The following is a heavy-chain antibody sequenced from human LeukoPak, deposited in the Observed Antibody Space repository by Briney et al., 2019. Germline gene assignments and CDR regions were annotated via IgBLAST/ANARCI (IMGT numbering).Heavy chain of an antibody. CDR3: AKSGSYSMPYYFDY. J-gene: IGHJ4*02. CDR1: GFTFSSYG. CDR2: ISYDGSNK. V-gene: IGHV3-30*18. Sequence: GGSLRLSCAASGFTFSSYGMHWVRQAPGKGLEWVAVISYDGSNKYYADSVKGRFTISRDNVKNSLYLQMNSLRAEDTALYYCAKSGSYSMPYYFDYWGQGTLVTVSS. D-gene: IGHD1-26*01.